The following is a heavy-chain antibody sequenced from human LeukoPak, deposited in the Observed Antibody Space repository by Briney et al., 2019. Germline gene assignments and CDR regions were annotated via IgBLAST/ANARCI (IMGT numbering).Heavy chain of an antibody. D-gene: IGHD6-19*01. V-gene: IGHV4-38-2*02. J-gene: IGHJ3*02. CDR1: GDSIRSGYY. CDR2: IYYSGST. CDR3: ARGHLRHYSSGWEQKVGPDDAFDI. Sequence: PSETLSLTCTVSGDSIRSGYYWGWIRQPPGKGLEWIGSIYYSGSTYYNPSLKSRVTISVDTSKNQFSLKLSSVTAADTAVYYCARGHLRHYSSGWEQKVGPDDAFDIWGQGTMVTVSS.